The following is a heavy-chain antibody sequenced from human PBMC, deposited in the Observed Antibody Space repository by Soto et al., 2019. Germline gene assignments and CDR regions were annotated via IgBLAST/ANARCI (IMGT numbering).Heavy chain of an antibody. CDR2: INPSGGST. V-gene: IGHV1-46*01. J-gene: IGHJ3*02. D-gene: IGHD6-13*01. CDR1: GYTFTSYY. CDR3: ARDSTSTPYSSSWYGDAFDI. Sequence: GASVKVSCKASGYTFTSYYMHWVRQAPGQGLEWMGIINPSGGSTSYAQKFQGRVTMTRDTSTSTVYMELSSLRSEDTAVYYCARDSTSTPYSSSWYGDAFDIWGQGTMVTVSS.